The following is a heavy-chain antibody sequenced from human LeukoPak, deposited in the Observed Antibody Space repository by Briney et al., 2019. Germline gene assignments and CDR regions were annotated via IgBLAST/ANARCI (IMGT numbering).Heavy chain of an antibody. J-gene: IGHJ4*02. Sequence: GASVKVSCKASGGTFSSYAISWVRQAPGQGLEWMGGIIPIFGTANYAQKFQGRVSVTRDTSISTVYMELSRLTYDDTAVYYCARDLATVATPYFDYRGQGALVTVSS. D-gene: IGHD4-23*01. CDR1: GGTFSSYA. V-gene: IGHV1-69*05. CDR2: IIPIFGTA. CDR3: ARDLATVATPYFDY.